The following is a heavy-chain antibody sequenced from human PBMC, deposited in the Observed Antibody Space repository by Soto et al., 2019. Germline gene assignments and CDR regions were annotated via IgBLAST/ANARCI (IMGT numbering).Heavy chain of an antibody. V-gene: IGHV3-48*02. Sequence: LRLSCAASGFTFNTYSMNWVRQAPGKGPEWISYITSSSTTIYYADSVKGRFTISRDNAKNSLYLQMNSLRDEDTAVYYCARDNGLAGSFDPWGQGTLVTVSS. CDR3: ARDNGLAGSFDP. D-gene: IGHD6-13*01. J-gene: IGHJ5*02. CDR1: GFTFNTYS. CDR2: ITSSSTTI.